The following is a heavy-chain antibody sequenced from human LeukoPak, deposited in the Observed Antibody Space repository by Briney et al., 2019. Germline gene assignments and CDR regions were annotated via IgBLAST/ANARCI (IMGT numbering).Heavy chain of an antibody. Sequence: SETLSLTCIVSGGSIMSYYWSWIRQPPGKGLEWIGYIYYSGSTNYNPSLKSRVTISVDTSNNQFSLKLRSVTAADTAVYYCAREDDGSGYYNYWGQGTLVTVSP. V-gene: IGHV4-59*01. CDR1: GGSIMSYY. J-gene: IGHJ4*02. CDR2: IYYSGST. CDR3: AREDDGSGYYNY. D-gene: IGHD3-22*01.